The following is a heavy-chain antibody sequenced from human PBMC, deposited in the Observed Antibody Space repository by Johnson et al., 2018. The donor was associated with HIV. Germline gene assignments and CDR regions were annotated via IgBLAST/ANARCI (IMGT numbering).Heavy chain of an antibody. CDR2: ISYDGNNT. Sequence: VQLVESGGGVVQPGRSLRLSCAASGFTFSTYAMHWVRQAPGKGLEWVAVISYDGNNTYNADSVKGRFTISRDNPRNTLYLQMNSLRAEDTAVHYCAKVRYYDRDAFDICGPGTLVTVSP. V-gene: IGHV3-30-3*01. CDR3: AKVRYYDRDAFDI. D-gene: IGHD3-22*01. J-gene: IGHJ3*02. CDR1: GFTFSTYA.